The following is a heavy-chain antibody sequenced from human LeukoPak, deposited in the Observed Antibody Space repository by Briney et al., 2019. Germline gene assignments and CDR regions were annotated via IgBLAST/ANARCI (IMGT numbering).Heavy chain of an antibody. CDR1: GGSISSSGYY. Sequence: SETLSLTCTVSGGSISSSGYYWGWIRQPPVKGLEWIGTIYDSGSTHYNPSLKSRVTISGDTSKNQFSLKLNSVTAADTAIYYCATHRRSGSGGSENAFEIWGQGTMVTVSS. D-gene: IGHD5-12*01. CDR3: ATHRRSGSGGSENAFEI. CDR2: IYDSGST. J-gene: IGHJ3*02. V-gene: IGHV4-39*01.